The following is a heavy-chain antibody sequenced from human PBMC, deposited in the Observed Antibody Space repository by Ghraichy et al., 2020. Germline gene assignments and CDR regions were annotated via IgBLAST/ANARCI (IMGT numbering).Heavy chain of an antibody. V-gene: IGHV3-21*01. J-gene: IGHJ4*02. D-gene: IGHD6-19*01. CDR2: ISSSSSYI. CDR3: ARGGSAVAGEFDY. CDR1: GFTFSSYS. Sequence: GGSLGLSCAASGFTFSSYSMNWVRQAPGKGLEWVSSISSSSSYIYYADSVKGRFTISRDNAKNSLYLQMNSLGAEDTAVYYCARGGSAVAGEFDYGGQGTLVTVSS.